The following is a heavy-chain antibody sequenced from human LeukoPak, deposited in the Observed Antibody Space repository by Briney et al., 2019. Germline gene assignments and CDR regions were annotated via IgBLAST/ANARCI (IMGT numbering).Heavy chain of an antibody. D-gene: IGHD4-17*01. CDR2: IYYSGST. J-gene: IGHJ3*02. Sequence: SETLSLTCTVSGGSISSGDYYWSWLRQPPGKGLEWIVYIYYSGSTYYNPSLKSRVTISVDTSKNQFSLKLSSVSAVDTAVYYCARANTVTTAASDIWGQGTMVTVSS. CDR3: ARANTVTTAASDI. CDR1: GGSISSGDYY. V-gene: IGHV4-30-4*08.